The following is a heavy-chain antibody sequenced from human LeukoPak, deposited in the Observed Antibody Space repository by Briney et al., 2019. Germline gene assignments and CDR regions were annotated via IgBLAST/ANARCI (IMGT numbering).Heavy chain of an antibody. CDR1: EYTFTDYY. CDR2: INANSGGT. D-gene: IGHD1-20*01. V-gene: IGHV1-2*06. Sequence: ASVKVSCKASEYTFTDYYMHWVRQAPGQGLEWMGRINANSGGTNYAQQFQGRVTMTRDTSITTAYMELSRLRSDDTAVYYCARDSGITGTTGAIDYWGQGTLVTVSS. CDR3: ARDSGITGTTGAIDY. J-gene: IGHJ4*02.